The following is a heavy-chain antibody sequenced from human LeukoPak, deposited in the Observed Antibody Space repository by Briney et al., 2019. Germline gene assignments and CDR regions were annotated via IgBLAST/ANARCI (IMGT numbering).Heavy chain of an antibody. CDR2: IYSSGTT. Sequence: SETLSLTCVVSGGSVHRSFWTWVRQPPGKGLEWIGRIYSSGTTDYSPSLKSRLTIAIDTSKNQFSLRLVSVTAADTAVYYCGRRPAVDGPIDNWGQGILVAVSS. CDR1: GGSVHRSF. V-gene: IGHV4-59*02. J-gene: IGHJ4*02. CDR3: GRRPAVDGPIDN. D-gene: IGHD3/OR15-3a*01.